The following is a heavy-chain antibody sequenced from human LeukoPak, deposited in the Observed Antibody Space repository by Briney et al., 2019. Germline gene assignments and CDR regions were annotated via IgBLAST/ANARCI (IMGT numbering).Heavy chain of an antibody. V-gene: IGHV4-39*01. CDR1: GGSIGGSTYY. Sequence: PSETLSLTCTVSGGSIGGSTYYWGWIRQPPGKGPEWIGSIYYSGSTYYNPSLKSRVTISVDTSKNQFSLNLTSVTAADTAVYYCARSTTIKGWFDPWGQGTLVTVSS. CDR3: ARSTTIKGWFDP. D-gene: IGHD4-11*01. J-gene: IGHJ5*02. CDR2: IYYSGST.